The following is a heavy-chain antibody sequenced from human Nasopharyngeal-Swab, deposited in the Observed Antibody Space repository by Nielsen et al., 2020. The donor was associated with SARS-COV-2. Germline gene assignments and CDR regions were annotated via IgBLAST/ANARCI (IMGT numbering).Heavy chain of an antibody. J-gene: IGHJ6*02. D-gene: IGHD4-17*01. CDR2: IYYSGST. CDR1: GGSISSYY. Sequence: GSLRLYCTVSGGSISSYYWSWIRQPPGKGLEWIGYIYYSGSTNYNPSLKSRVTISVDTSKNQFSLKLSSVTAADTAVYYCARGPYGDYYYYYYGMDVWGQGTTVTVSS. CDR3: ARGPYGDYYYYYYGMDV. V-gene: IGHV4-59*01.